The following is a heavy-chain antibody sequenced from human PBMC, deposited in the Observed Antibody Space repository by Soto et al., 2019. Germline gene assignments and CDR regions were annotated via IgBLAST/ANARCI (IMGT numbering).Heavy chain of an antibody. Sequence: SETLSLTCTVSGGSISSGDYYWSWIRQPPGKGLEWIGYIFYSGSTYYNPSLKSRVTISVHTSKNQFSLKLSSVIAADTAVYYCARVPSKYCSGGGCYYYYGMDVWGQGTTVTVSS. CDR3: ARVPSKYCSGGGCYYYYGMDV. CDR2: IFYSGST. D-gene: IGHD2-15*01. V-gene: IGHV4-30-4*01. J-gene: IGHJ6*02. CDR1: GGSISSGDYY.